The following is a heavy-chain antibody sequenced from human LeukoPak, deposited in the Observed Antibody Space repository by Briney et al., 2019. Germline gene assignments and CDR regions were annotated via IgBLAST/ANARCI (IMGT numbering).Heavy chain of an antibody. CDR2: INHSGST. Sequence: SETLSLTCAVYGGSFSGYYWSWIRQPPGKGLEWIGEINHSGSTNYNPSLKSRLTISVDTSKNQFSLKLSSVTAADTAVYYCARDAGSSGWYDWFDPWGQGTLVTVSS. D-gene: IGHD6-19*01. CDR1: GGSFSGYY. CDR3: ARDAGSSGWYDWFDP. V-gene: IGHV4-34*01. J-gene: IGHJ5*02.